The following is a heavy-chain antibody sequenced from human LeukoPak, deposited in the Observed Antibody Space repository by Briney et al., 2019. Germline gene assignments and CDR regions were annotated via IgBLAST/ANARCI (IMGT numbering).Heavy chain of an antibody. J-gene: IGHJ5*02. CDR2: VHHTGRA. CDR1: GDSISGSNYH. Sequence: PSETLSLTCTVSGDSISGSNYHWGWIRQPPGKGLEWLGTVHHTGRAFYNPSLRGRTTGSVDTSKNQFSLKLTSVTAADTAVYYCAREPDAWGQGTLVTVSS. CDR3: AREPDA. V-gene: IGHV4-39*07.